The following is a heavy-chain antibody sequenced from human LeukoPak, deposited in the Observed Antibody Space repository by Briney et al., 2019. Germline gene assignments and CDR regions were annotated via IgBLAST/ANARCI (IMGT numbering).Heavy chain of an antibody. J-gene: IGHJ4*02. CDR2: ISADGDKT. CDR3: AQDIGDFDVLTAYYGFDH. CDR1: GLTFDDYA. V-gene: IGHV3-43*02. Sequence: PGGSLRLSCAASGLTFDDYAMHWVRQAPGKGLDWVSLISADGDKTYYADSVKARFTISRDDSKTSLYLQMNSLRTEDTAFYCAQDIGDFDVLTAYYGFDHWGPGTLVTVSS. D-gene: IGHD3-9*01.